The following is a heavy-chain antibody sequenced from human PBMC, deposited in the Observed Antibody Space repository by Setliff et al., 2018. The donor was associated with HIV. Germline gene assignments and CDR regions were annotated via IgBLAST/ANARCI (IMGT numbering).Heavy chain of an antibody. CDR2: GIPILGAA. Sequence: SVKVSCKASGGTFSSCAINWVRQAPGQGLEWMGGGIPILGAANYAQKFQGRATITADESTTTSYMELSSLTSEDTAVYYCEKSPYHDFWSGLYYYMDVWGQGTTVTVSS. CDR1: GGTFSSCA. V-gene: IGHV1-69*13. CDR3: EKSPYHDFWSGLYYYMDV. J-gene: IGHJ6*03. D-gene: IGHD3-3*01.